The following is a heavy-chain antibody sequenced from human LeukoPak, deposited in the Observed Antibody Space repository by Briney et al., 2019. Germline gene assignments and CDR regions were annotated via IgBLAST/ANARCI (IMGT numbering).Heavy chain of an antibody. CDR1: GFSFSSYE. Sequence: GGSLRLSCAASGFSFSSYEMNWVRQAPGKGLEWVPYIGSTTNSIYYADSVKGRFTISRDNAKKSLHLQMNGLRAEDTAVYYCARDEYSGLYYYMDVWGKGTTVTVSS. J-gene: IGHJ6*03. D-gene: IGHD5-12*01. CDR3: ARDEYSGLYYYMDV. V-gene: IGHV3-48*03. CDR2: IGSTTNSI.